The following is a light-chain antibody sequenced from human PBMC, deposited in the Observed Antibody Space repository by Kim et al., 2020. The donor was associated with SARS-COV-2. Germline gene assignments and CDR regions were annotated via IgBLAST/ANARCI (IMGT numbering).Light chain of an antibody. J-gene: IGKJ2*01. CDR3: QHYSHLPYT. CDR1: QMIDTW. V-gene: IGKV1-5*03. CDR2: LAS. Sequence: DIQLTQSPSTLSASIGDRVTITCRASQMIDTWLAWYQQKPGKAPKLLIYLASTVENGVPPRFTGSGSGAEFTLTINSLQPDDFATYYCQHYSHLPYTFGQGTKVDIK.